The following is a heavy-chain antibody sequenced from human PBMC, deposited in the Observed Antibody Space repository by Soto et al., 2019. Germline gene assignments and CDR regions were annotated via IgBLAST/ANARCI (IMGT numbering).Heavy chain of an antibody. D-gene: IGHD4-4*01. CDR1: GFTFSSYG. CDR2: IWYDGSNK. CDR3: ARPRVTTGENWFDL. Sequence: PGGSLRLSCAASGFTFSSYGMHWVRQAPGKGLEWVAVIWYDGSNKYYADSVKGRFTISRDNSKNTLYLQMNSLRAEDTAVYYCARPRVTTGENWFDLWGQGTLVTVSS. V-gene: IGHV3-33*01. J-gene: IGHJ5*02.